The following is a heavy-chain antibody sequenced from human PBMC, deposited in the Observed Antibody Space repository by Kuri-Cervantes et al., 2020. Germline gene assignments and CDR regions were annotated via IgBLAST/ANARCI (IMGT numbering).Heavy chain of an antibody. CDR3: AREPYYDILTGYYLGYYGMDV. V-gene: IGHV3-30*03. J-gene: IGHJ6*02. CDR1: GFTFSSYG. CDR2: ISYDGSNK. Sequence: GESLKISCAASGFTFSSYGMHWVRQAPGKGLEWVAVISYDGSNKYYADSVKGRFTISRDNSKNTLYLQMNSLRAEDTAVYYCAREPYYDILTGYYLGYYGMDVWGQGTTVTVSS. D-gene: IGHD3-9*01.